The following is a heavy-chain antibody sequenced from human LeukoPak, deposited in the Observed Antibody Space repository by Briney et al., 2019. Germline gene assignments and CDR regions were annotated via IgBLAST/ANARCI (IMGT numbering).Heavy chain of an antibody. V-gene: IGHV4-61*08. Sequence: SETLSLTCTVSGGSISSGGYYWSWIRQHPGKGLEWIGYIYYSGSTNYNPSLKSRVTISVDTSKNQFSLKLSSVTAADTAVYYCARVVSGFTYYFDYWGQGTLVTVSS. CDR3: ARVVSGFTYYFDY. D-gene: IGHD3-22*01. CDR2: IYYSGST. J-gene: IGHJ4*02. CDR1: GGSISSGGYY.